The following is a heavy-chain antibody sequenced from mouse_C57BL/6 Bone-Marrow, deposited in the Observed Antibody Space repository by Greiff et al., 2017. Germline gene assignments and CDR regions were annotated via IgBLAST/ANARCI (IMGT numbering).Heavy chain of an antibody. Sequence: VQLQQSGPELVKPGASVKIPCKASGYTFTDYNMDWVKQSHGKSLEWIGDINPNNGGTIYNQKFKGKATLTVDKSSSTAYMELRILTSEDTAVYYCARSGMITGYYYAMDYWGQGASVTVSS. V-gene: IGHV1-18*01. J-gene: IGHJ4*01. CDR3: ARSGMITGYYYAMDY. CDR2: INPNNGGT. D-gene: IGHD2-4*01. CDR1: GYTFTDYN.